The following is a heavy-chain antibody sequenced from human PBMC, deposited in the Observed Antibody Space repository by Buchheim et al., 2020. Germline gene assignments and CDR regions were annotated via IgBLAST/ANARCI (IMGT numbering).Heavy chain of an antibody. CDR3: AKDRLEAAGGDVVTFYGMDV. V-gene: IGHV3-23*01. J-gene: IGHJ6*02. D-gene: IGHD2-21*02. Sequence: EVQLLESGGGSALPGGSLRLSCAASGFSFSRSAMSWVRQAPGKVLEWVTVIGGSGARTYYADSVKGRFTISRDNSKNTVYLKMNSLRAEDTAVYYCAKDRLEAAGGDVVTFYGMDVWGQGTT. CDR1: GFSFSRSA. CDR2: IGGSGART.